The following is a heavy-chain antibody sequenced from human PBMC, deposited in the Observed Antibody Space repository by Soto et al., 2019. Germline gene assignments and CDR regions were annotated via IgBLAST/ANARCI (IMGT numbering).Heavy chain of an antibody. CDR2: ISYDGSNK. CDR3: AKGSYSGRYSYFDC. D-gene: IGHD1-26*01. CDR1: GFTLSSYG. Sequence: PGGSLRLSCAASGFTLSSYGMFWVRQAPGRGLEWVAFISYDGSNKCSDSVKGRFTISRDNSKNTLYLQMNSLRAEDTAVYYCAKGSYSGRYSYFDCWGQGTLVTVSS. V-gene: IGHV3-30*18. J-gene: IGHJ4*02.